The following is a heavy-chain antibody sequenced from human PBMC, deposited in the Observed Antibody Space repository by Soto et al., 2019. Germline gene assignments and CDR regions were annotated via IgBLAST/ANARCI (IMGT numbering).Heavy chain of an antibody. CDR2: ISYDGSNK. Sequence: PGGSLRLSCAASGFTFSSYGMHWVRQAPGKGLERVAVISYDGSNKYYADSVKGRFTISRDNSKNTLYLQMNSLRAEDTAVYYCAKRMVRGAPYGQYGMDVWGQGTTVTVSS. CDR3: AKRMVRGAPYGQYGMDV. D-gene: IGHD3-10*01. J-gene: IGHJ6*02. V-gene: IGHV3-30*18. CDR1: GFTFSSYG.